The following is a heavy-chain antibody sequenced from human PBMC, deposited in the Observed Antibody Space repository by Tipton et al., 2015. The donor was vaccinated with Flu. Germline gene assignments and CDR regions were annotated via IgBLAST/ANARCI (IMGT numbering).Heavy chain of an antibody. V-gene: IGHV3-66*02. CDR1: GFTVSSKY. CDR3: ATLGYSGTDGFDI. CDR2: IYRGGTT. J-gene: IGHJ3*02. D-gene: IGHD1-26*01. Sequence: SLRLSCAASGFTVSSKYMGWVRQAPGKGLQWVSVIYRGGTTYVADSVKGRCTISRDNSKNTLYLQWNSLTTEDTAVYYCATLGYSGTDGFDIWGQGTMVTISS.